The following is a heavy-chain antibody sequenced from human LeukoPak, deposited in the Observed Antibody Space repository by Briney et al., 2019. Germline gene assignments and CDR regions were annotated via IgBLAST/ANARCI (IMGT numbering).Heavy chain of an antibody. Sequence: SETLSLTCTVSGVSISSGGYYWSWIRQHPGKGLEWIGYIYYSGSTYYNPSLKSRLTISLDTSSNQFPLKLNSVTAADTAVYYCARGPVRDYSNYWGQGTLVTVSS. CDR2: IYYSGST. CDR3: ARGPVRDYSNY. CDR1: GVSISSGGYY. J-gene: IGHJ4*02. D-gene: IGHD4-11*01. V-gene: IGHV4-31*03.